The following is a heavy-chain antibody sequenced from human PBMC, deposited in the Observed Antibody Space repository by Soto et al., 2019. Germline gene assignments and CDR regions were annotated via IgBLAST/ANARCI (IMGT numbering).Heavy chain of an antibody. CDR2: ISSSGSTI. J-gene: IGHJ6*02. Sequence: VGSLRLSCAASGFTFSDYYMSWIRQAPVKVLEWVSYISSSGSTIYYADSVKGRFTISRDNVKNSLYLQMNSLRAEDTAVYYRASGGLELGSYYYYGMDVWGQGTTLTVS. CDR3: ASGGLELGSYYYYGMDV. D-gene: IGHD3-16*01. V-gene: IGHV3-11*01. CDR1: GFTFSDYY.